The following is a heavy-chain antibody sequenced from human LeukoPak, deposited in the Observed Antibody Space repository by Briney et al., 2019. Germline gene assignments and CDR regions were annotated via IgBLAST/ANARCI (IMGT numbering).Heavy chain of an antibody. CDR2: ISYDGSNK. CDR1: GFTFSSYD. V-gene: IGHV3-30*04. CDR3: AKSVSSRGLIIPKTSRYFDY. J-gene: IGHJ4*02. Sequence: GRSLRLSCAASGFTFSSYDMHWVRQAPGKGLEWVAVISYDGSNKYYADSVKGRFTISRDNSKNTVYLQMNSLRAEDTAVYYCAKSVSSRGLIIPKTSRYFDYWGQGTLVTVSS. D-gene: IGHD3-10*01.